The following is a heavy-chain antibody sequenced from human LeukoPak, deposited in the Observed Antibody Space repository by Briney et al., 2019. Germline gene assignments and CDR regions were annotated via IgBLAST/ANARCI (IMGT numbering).Heavy chain of an antibody. V-gene: IGHV3-21*01. CDR2: ISSSSTYI. CDR1: GFTFSSYS. D-gene: IGHD3-9*01. J-gene: IGHJ4*02. Sequence: PGGSLRLSCAASGFTFSSYSVNWVRQAPGKGLEWVSYISSSSTYIYYADSVKGRFTISRDNAKNSLYLQMNSLRAEDTAVYYCARVPLSYNILTGYDYPGAFDYWGQGTLVTVSS. CDR3: ARVPLSYNILTGYDYPGAFDY.